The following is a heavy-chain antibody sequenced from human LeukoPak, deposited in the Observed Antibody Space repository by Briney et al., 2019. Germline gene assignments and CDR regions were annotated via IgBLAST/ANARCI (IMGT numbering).Heavy chain of an antibody. D-gene: IGHD2-21*02. CDR1: GFTFSSYA. V-gene: IGHV3-64*01. J-gene: IGHJ4*02. Sequence: GGSLRLSCAASGFTFSSYAMHWVRQAPGKGLEYVSTISHNGGSTYYANSVKGRFTISRDNSQSTLYLQMGSLRAEDMAVYYCARDSAIVVVTAPDYWGQGTLVTVSS. CDR2: ISHNGGST. CDR3: ARDSAIVVVTAPDY.